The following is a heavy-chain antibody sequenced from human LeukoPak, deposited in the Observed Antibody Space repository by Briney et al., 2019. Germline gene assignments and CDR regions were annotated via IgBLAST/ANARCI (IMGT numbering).Heavy chain of an antibody. CDR1: GFTFSSYG. CDR3: ANSRYSSSSGYFDY. J-gene: IGHJ4*02. V-gene: IGHV3-30*02. Sequence: PGGSLRLSCAASGFTFSSYGMHWVRQAPGKGLEWVAFIRYDGSNKYYADSVQGRFTISRDNSKNTLYLQMNSLRAEDTAVYYCANSRYSSSSGYFDYWGQGTLVTVSS. CDR2: IRYDGSNK. D-gene: IGHD6-6*01.